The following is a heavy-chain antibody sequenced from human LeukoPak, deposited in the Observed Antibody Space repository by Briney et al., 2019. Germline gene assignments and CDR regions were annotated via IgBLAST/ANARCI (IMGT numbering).Heavy chain of an antibody. CDR2: IIPILGIA. J-gene: IGHJ4*02. CDR1: GGTFSSYA. D-gene: IGHD3-10*01. CDR3: AREILGGELYVDY. V-gene: IGHV1-69*04. Sequence: SVKVSCKASGGTFSSYAITWVRQAPGQGLEWMGRIIPILGIANYAQKFQGRVTIIADKSTSTAYMELSSLRSEDTAVYYCAREILGGELYVDYWGRGTQVTVSS.